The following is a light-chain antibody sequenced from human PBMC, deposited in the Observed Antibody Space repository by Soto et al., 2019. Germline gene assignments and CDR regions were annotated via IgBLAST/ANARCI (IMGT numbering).Light chain of an antibody. CDR1: QSITSY. V-gene: IGKV1-39*01. CDR3: QQSNGTPT. J-gene: IGKJ5*01. CDR2: GAS. Sequence: DIQMTQSPSSLSASVGDRVTITCRASQSITSYLNWYQQKLGKAPKLLIYGASSLQSGVPSRFSGSGSGTDFPPPTSIRHLEDLATYYCQQSNGTPTFGQGTRL.